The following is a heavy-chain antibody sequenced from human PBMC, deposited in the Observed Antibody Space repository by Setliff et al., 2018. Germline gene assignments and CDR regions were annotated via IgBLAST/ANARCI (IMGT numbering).Heavy chain of an antibody. Sequence: GASVKVSCKASGYTFINYDINWVRQATGQGLEWMGWLNPNISATFYAPKFQGRVTMTRDTSTSTFYMELSSLRSEGTAVYYCARGVGAMGDYWGQGTLVTVSS. CDR1: GYTFINYD. V-gene: IGHV1-8*01. CDR2: LNPNISAT. D-gene: IGHD1-26*01. CDR3: ARGVGAMGDY. J-gene: IGHJ4*02.